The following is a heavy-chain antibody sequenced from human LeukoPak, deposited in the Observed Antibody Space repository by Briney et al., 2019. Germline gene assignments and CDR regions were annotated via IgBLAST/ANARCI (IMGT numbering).Heavy chain of an antibody. CDR3: AKDTSQQIAAGGTCFDY. V-gene: IGHV3-9*03. D-gene: IGHD6-13*01. Sequence: GRSLRLSRVASGFTLDDYAMHSVRQAPGKGLEWVSGISWNSGSIGYADSVKGRFTIPRDNAKNSLYLQMNSLRAEDMASYYCAKDTSQQIAAGGTCFDYWGQGTLVTVSS. CDR2: ISWNSGSI. CDR1: GFTLDDYA. J-gene: IGHJ4*02.